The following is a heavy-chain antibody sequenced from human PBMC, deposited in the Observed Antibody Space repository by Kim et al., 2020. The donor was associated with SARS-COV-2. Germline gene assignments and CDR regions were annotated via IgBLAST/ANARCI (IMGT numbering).Heavy chain of an antibody. CDR1: GFTFSIKW. D-gene: IGHD5-18*01. J-gene: IGHJ4*02. V-gene: IGHV3-74*03. CDR2: IKTDGSIT. CDR3: ARWDYGYDC. Sequence: GGSLRLSCAASGFTFSIKWMHWVRQAAGKGPEWVSGIKTDGSITTYADSVKGRFTISRDNTRNTLYLQMDNLRAEDTAVYYCARWDYGYDCWGQGTLVTV.